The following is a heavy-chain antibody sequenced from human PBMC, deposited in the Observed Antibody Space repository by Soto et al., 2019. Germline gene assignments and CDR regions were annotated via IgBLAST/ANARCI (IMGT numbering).Heavy chain of an antibody. CDR2: VYYSGST. CDR3: ARVWGGAFDI. D-gene: IGHD3-10*01. J-gene: IGHJ3*02. V-gene: IGHV4-4*02. Sequence: SETLSLTCTVSGVSISNKNWWSWVRQPPGKGLEWIGEVYYSGSTNYNSSLKSRVTISVDTSKNQFSLKLSSVTAADTAVYYCARVWGGAFDIWGQGTMVTVSS. CDR1: GVSISNKNW.